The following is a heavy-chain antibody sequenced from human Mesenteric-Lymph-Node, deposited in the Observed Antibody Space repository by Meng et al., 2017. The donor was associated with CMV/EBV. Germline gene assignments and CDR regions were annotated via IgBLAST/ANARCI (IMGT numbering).Heavy chain of an antibody. Sequence: YGIIFNTYGIHWLRQAPGKGLEWLVFVWTDGSTIYKRDNVKGRFIVSRDKFKNTVFLQLNSLRVEDTAVYYCVGHQGGPREGVRLVWGQGTLVTVSS. J-gene: IGHJ4*02. V-gene: IGHV3-33*01. CDR1: GIIFNTYG. CDR3: VGHQGGPREGVRLV. CDR2: VWTDGSTI. D-gene: IGHD3-10*01.